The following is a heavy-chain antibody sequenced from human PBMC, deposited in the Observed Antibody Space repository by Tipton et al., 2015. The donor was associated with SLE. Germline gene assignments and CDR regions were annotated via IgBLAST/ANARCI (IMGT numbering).Heavy chain of an antibody. J-gene: IGHJ6*02. CDR2: ISYDGSNK. CDR1: GFTFSSYA. D-gene: IGHD3-3*01. CDR3: ARGTDLWSHRHYYYYGMDV. Sequence: SLRLSCAASGFTFSSYAMHWVRQAPGKGLEWVAVISYDGSNKYYADSVKGRFTISRDNSKNTLYLQMNSLRAEDTAVYYCARGTDLWSHRHYYYYGMDVWGQGTTVTVSS. V-gene: IGHV3-30-3*01.